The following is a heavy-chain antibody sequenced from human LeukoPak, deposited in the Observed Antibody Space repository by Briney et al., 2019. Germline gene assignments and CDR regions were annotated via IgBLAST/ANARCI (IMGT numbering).Heavy chain of an antibody. J-gene: IGHJ4*02. D-gene: IGHD3-10*01. CDR3: ARGGWFGELLFDY. CDR1: GFTFDDYG. V-gene: IGHV3-20*04. CDR2: INWNGGST. Sequence: GGSLRLSCAASGFTFDDYGVSWVRHAPGKGLEWVSGINWNGGSTGYADSVKGRFTISRDNAKNSLYLQMNSLRAEDTALYYCARGGWFGELLFDYWGQGTLVTVSS.